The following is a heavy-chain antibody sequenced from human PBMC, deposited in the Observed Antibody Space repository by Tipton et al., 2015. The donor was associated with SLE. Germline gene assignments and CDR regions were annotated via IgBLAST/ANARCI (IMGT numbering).Heavy chain of an antibody. J-gene: IGHJ3*02. CDR2: IHKSGST. D-gene: IGHD3-22*01. CDR3: ARRHFDTSGYYRGAFDI. Sequence: TLSLTCTVSGDSITSDSYYWSWIRQSPGKGLEWIGYIHKSGSTHYHPSLRGRVTISVDASKNQFSLELISVTAADTAVYYCARRHFDTSGYYRGAFDIWGQGKMVTVSS. CDR1: GDSITSDSYY. V-gene: IGHV4-61*01.